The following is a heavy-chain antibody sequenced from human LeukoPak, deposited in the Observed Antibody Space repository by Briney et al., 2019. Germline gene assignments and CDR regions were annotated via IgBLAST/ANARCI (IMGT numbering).Heavy chain of an antibody. CDR2: IYYSGST. J-gene: IGHJ4*02. D-gene: IGHD4-23*01. CDR1: GGSISSYY. CDR3: ARVTTVVTLDY. V-gene: IGHV4-59*01. Sequence: SETLSLTCTVSGGSISSYYWSWIRQPPGKRLEWIGYIYYSGSTNYNPSLKSRVTISVDTSKNQFSLKLSSVTAADTAVYYCARVTTVVTLDYWGQGTLVTVSS.